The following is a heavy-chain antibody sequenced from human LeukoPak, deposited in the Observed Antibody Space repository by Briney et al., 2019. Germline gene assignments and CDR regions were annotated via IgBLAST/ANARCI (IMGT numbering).Heavy chain of an antibody. D-gene: IGHD5-12*01. J-gene: IGHJ4*02. CDR1: TFTFSTYT. V-gene: IGHV3-30-3*01. CDR2: ISYDGNNK. CDR3: ARGHLGYDRAGDY. Sequence: GGSLRLSCAASTFTFSTYTMHWVRQTPGKGLEWVAVISYDGNNKYYADSVKGRFIISRDNSKNTLYLQLNNLRTEDSAMYYCARGHLGYDRAGDYWGQGTLVTVSS.